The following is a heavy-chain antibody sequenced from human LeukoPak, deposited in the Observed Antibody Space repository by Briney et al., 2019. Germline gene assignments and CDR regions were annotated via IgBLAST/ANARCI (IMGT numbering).Heavy chain of an antibody. D-gene: IGHD3-3*01. CDR2: ISGSGGST. J-gene: IGHJ4*02. CDR1: GFIVSCNY. Sequence: GGSLRLSCAASGFIVSCNYMSWVRQAPGKGLEWVSAISGSGGSTYYADSVKGRFTISRDNSKNTLYLQMNSLRAEDTAVYYCAKDQRSRLRFFDYWGQGTLVTVSS. CDR3: AKDQRSRLRFFDY. V-gene: IGHV3-23*01.